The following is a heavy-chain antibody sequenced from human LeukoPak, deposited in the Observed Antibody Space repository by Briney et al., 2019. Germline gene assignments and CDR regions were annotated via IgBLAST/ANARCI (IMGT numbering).Heavy chain of an antibody. Sequence: SETLSLTCTLSGRSISSSSYYWGWIRQPPGEGLEWNGCIYYSGSTYYNPSLQSRVTISVDTSKNQFSLKLSSVTAADTDVYYCARTSIAARGSWFDPWGQGTLVTVSS. CDR3: ARTSIAARGSWFDP. V-gene: IGHV4-39*01. D-gene: IGHD6-6*01. CDR2: IYYSGST. CDR1: GRSISSSSYY. J-gene: IGHJ5*02.